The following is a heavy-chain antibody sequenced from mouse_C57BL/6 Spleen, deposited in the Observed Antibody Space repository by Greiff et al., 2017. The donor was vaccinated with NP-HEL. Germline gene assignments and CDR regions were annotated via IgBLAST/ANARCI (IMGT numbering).Heavy chain of an antibody. CDR3: ARQNDGYSFAY. J-gene: IGHJ3*01. CDR2: ISSGGSYT. V-gene: IGHV5-6*01. Sequence: EVQLKESGGDLVKPGGSLKLSCAASGFTFSSYGMSWVRQTPDKRLEWVATISSGGSYTYYPDSVKGRFTISRDNAKNTMYLQMSSLKSEDTAMYYLARQNDGYSFAYWGQGTLVTVSA. CDR1: GFTFSSYG. D-gene: IGHD2-3*01.